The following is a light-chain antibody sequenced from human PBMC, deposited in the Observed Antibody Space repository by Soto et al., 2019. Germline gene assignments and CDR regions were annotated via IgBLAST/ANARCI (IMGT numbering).Light chain of an antibody. CDR2: GAS. J-gene: IGKJ1*01. Sequence: ERVMTQSPATLSVSPGDRATLSCRAGQPLNNNVALYQHKPGQAPRLLIYGASTRATGIPARFSGRGSGTEFTLTISSLQSVDFAVYYCQQYDNWPQTFGQGTKVDIK. CDR1: QPLNNN. V-gene: IGKV3-15*01. CDR3: QQYDNWPQT.